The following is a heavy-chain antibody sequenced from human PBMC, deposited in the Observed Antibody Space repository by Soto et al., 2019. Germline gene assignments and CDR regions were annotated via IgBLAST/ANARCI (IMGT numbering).Heavy chain of an antibody. CDR3: ARGGSYYRDYYYYYGMDV. D-gene: IGHD1-26*01. V-gene: IGHV1-69*13. Sequence: SVKVSCKASGGTFSSYAISWVRQAPGQGLERMGGIIPIFGTANYAQKFQGRVTITADESTSTAYMELSSLRSEDTAVYYCARGGSYYRDYYYYYGMDVWGQGTTVTVSS. CDR1: GGTFSSYA. J-gene: IGHJ6*02. CDR2: IIPIFGTA.